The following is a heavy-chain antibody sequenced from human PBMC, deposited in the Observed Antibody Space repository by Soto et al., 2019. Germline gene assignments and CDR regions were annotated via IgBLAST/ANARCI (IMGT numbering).Heavy chain of an antibody. V-gene: IGHV3-30-3*01. J-gene: IGHJ4*02. CDR2: ISYDGSNK. D-gene: IGHD6-13*01. Sequence: GGSLRLSCAASGFTFSSYAMHWVRQAPGKGLEWVAVISYDGSNKYYADSVKGRFTTSRDNSKNTLYLQMNSLRAEDTAVYYCARDDRSLGSSWYSIDYWGQGTLVTVSS. CDR3: ARDDRSLGSSWYSIDY. CDR1: GFTFSSYA.